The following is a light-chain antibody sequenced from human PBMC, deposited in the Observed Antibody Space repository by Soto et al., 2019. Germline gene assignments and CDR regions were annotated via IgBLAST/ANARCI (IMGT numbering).Light chain of an antibody. CDR2: GAR. J-gene: IGKJ4*01. CDR3: QQYRSSQVT. Sequence: LTQSPGTLSLSPGERATLSCRASQSVTGSYLAWFQQKPGQAPRLLIYGARSRATGVPDRFSASGSGTDISLSISRLETEDIAVYICQQYRSSQVTFGGGTK. CDR1: QSVTGSY. V-gene: IGKV3-20*01.